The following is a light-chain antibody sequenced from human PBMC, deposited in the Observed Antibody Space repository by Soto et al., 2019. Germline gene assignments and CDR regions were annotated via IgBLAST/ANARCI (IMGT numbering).Light chain of an antibody. J-gene: IGLJ1*01. CDR3: SDTTTSALAV. CDR2: DVT. CDR1: SSDVGAYKY. V-gene: IGLV2-11*01. Sequence: QSVLTQPRSVSGSPGQSVTISCTGTSSDVGAYKYVSWYQHYPGEAPKVMIYDVTQRSSGVPDRFSGTKSGNTASLTISGLQAEDEADYYCSDTTTSALAVFGTGTKVTVL.